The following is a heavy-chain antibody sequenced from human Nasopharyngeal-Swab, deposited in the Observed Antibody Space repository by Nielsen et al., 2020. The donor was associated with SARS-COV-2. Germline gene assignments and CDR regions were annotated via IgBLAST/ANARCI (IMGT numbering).Heavy chain of an antibody. Sequence: GREAPGKGLEWVSAISGSGGSTYYADSVKGRFTISRDNSKNTLYLQMNSLRAEDTAVYYCAKDLLAGDAFDIWGQGTMVTVSS. CDR2: ISGSGGST. CDR3: AKDLLAGDAFDI. D-gene: IGHD2-21*01. V-gene: IGHV3-23*01. J-gene: IGHJ3*02.